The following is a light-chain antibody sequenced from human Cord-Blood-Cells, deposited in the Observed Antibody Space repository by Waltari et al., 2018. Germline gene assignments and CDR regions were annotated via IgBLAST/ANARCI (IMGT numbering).Light chain of an antibody. Sequence: QSVLTQPPSASGTPGQRVTISCSGSSSNIGSNYVYWYQQLPGTAPKLLIYRNNQRPSGVPDRFSGSKSGTSASLAIRGLRAEDEAGYYCAAWDDGLSGRVFGGGTKLTV. J-gene: IGLJ3*02. CDR3: AAWDDGLSGRV. CDR2: RNN. CDR1: SSNIGSNY. V-gene: IGLV1-47*01.